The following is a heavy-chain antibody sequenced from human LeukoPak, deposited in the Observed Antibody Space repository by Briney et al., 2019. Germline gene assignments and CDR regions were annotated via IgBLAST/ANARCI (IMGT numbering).Heavy chain of an antibody. V-gene: IGHV1-2*02. J-gene: IGHJ4*02. CDR1: GYTFTGYF. D-gene: IGHD5-18*01. CDR2: INPNSGGT. CDR3: AREIGPIQLHLWGSAFDS. Sequence: VASVKVSCKTSGYTFTGYFLHWVRQAPGQGLEWMGWINPNSGGTNYAQKFQGRVTMTRDTSISTAYMEVSRLRSEDTAVYYCAREIGPIQLHLWGSAFDSWGQGTLVTVSS.